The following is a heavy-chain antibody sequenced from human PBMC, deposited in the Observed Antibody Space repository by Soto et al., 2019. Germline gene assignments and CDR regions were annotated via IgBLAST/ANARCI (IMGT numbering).Heavy chain of an antibody. V-gene: IGHV3-21*01. CDR3: AISNYDILTGYYTTDY. Sequence: VQLVESGGGLVKPGGSLRLSCAASGFTFSSYSMNWVRQAPGKGLEWVSSISSSSSYIYYADSVKGRFTISRDNAKNSLYLQMNSLRAEDTAVYYCAISNYDILTGYYTTDYWGQGTLVTVSS. D-gene: IGHD3-9*01. J-gene: IGHJ4*02. CDR1: GFTFSSYS. CDR2: ISSSSSYI.